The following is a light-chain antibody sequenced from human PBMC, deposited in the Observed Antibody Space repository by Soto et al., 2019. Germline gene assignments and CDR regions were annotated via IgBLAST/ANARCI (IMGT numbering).Light chain of an antibody. CDR1: QNIGNY. J-gene: IGKJ3*01. CDR3: QERSNWPPTGS. V-gene: IGKV3-11*01. CDR2: DAS. Sequence: EVVLTQSPATLSLSPGERATLSCRASQNIGNYLAWYQQKPGQAPRLLIYDASNRAPGIPARFSGRGSGPDCTHTLNSLEAEHFALYFCQERSNWPPTGSFGPGTKVDI.